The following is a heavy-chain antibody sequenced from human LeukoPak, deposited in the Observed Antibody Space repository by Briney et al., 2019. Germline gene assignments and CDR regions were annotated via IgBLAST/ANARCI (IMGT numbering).Heavy chain of an antibody. J-gene: IGHJ4*02. CDR3: ARDPDYDFWSGYSYYFDY. CDR2: IIPIFGTA. V-gene: IGHV1-69*13. D-gene: IGHD3-3*01. CDR1: GGTFSSYA. Sequence: ASAKVSCKASGGTFSSYAISWVRQAPGQGLEWMGGIIPIFGTANYAQKFQGRVTITADESTSTAYMELSSLRSEDTAVYYCARDPDYDFWSGYSYYFDYWGQGTLVTVSS.